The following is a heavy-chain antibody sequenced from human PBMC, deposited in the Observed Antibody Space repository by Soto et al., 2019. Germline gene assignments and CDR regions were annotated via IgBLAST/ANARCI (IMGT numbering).Heavy chain of an antibody. D-gene: IGHD6-6*01. Sequence: GESLKISCKGSGYSFTSYWIGWVRQMPGKGLEWMGIIYPGDSDTRYSPSFQGQVTISADKSISTAYLQWSSLKASDTAMYYCAAARPRLYYYYGMDVWGQGTTVPVSS. J-gene: IGHJ6*02. CDR1: GYSFTSYW. CDR2: IYPGDSDT. CDR3: AAARPRLYYYYGMDV. V-gene: IGHV5-51*01.